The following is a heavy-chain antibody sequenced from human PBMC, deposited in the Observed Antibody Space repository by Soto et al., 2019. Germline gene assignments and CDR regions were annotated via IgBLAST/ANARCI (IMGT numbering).Heavy chain of an antibody. V-gene: IGHV4-34*01. CDR1: GWSFSGYY. CDR3: SRGHEVRATSYYHYAIDV. CDR2: INHRGST. Sequence: SETLSLTCAVYGWSFSGYYWSWIRQPPGKGLEWIGEINHRGSTNYNPSLKSRVTISVDTSKNQFSLKLTSVTAADTAVYYCSRGHEVRATSYYHYAIDVWGQGTTVTVSS. J-gene: IGHJ6*02. D-gene: IGHD3-10*01.